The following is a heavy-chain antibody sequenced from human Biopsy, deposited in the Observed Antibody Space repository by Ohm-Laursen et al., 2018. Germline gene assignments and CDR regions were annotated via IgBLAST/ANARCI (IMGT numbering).Heavy chain of an antibody. CDR2: FYSSGTT. D-gene: IGHD3-10*01. J-gene: IGHJ3*02. V-gene: IGHV4-61*01. CDR1: DASASSGRYY. CDR3: ARAPADQYAARNYYSSHAFYM. Sequence: SETLSLTCTVSDASASSGRYYWTWIRQPPRKPLEWIGYFYSSGTTRYNPSLESRLSISMDTSKNEVSLRLTSMTAADTAVYFCARAPADQYAARNYYSSHAFYMWGQGTKVTVSS.